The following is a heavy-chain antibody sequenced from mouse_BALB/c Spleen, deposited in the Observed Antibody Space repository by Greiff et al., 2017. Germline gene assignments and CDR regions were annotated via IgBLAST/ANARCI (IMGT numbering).Heavy chain of an antibody. CDR1: GFNIKDTY. J-gene: IGHJ2*01. CDR3: SRSTTGGKDY. Sequence: VQLQQSGAELVKPGASVKLSCTASGFNIKDTYMHWVKQRPEQGLEWIGRIDPANGNTKYDPKFQGKATITADTSSNTAYLQLSSLTSADTAVYYFSRSTTGGKDYWGQGTTPTVPS. CDR2: IDPANGNT. D-gene: IGHD1-1*01. V-gene: IGHV14-3*02.